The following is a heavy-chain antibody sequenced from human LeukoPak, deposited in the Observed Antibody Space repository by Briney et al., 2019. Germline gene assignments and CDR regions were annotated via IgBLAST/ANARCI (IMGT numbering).Heavy chain of an antibody. CDR2: ISWDGGST. V-gene: IGHV3-43D*03. Sequence: PGGSLRLSCAASGFTFDNYAMRWFRQAPGKGLELVSLISWDGGSTYYADSVQGRFTISTDNTKNSLYLQMNSLRAEDSVSYYCAKDVTGDPVGNYYMDVWGKGTTVTVSS. CDR1: GFTFDNYA. CDR3: AKDVTGDPVGNYYMDV. D-gene: IGHD3-10*01. J-gene: IGHJ6*03.